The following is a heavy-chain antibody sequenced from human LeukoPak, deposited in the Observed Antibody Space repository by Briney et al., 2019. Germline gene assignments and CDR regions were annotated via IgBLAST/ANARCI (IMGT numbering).Heavy chain of an antibody. V-gene: IGHV3-11*04. CDR1: GFTVSSNY. J-gene: IGHJ6*03. CDR3: ARVRQWLSYMDV. Sequence: GGSLRLSCAASGFTVSSNYMSWVRQAPGKGLEWVSYISSSGSTIYYADSVKGRFTISRDNAKNSLYLQMNSLRAEDTAVYYCARVRQWLSYMDVWGKGTTVTISS. CDR2: ISSSGSTI. D-gene: IGHD6-19*01.